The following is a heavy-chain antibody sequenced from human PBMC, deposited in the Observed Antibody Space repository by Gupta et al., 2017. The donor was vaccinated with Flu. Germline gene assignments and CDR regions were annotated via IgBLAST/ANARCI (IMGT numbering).Heavy chain of an antibody. Sequence: QVKLQESGPGLVKPSQTLSLTCNVSGVDISSGNYYWSWLRQPAGRGLEWIGRVYSSRSPAYNSFLNTQITVSMSMDTSKNQFSLRLSPVTAADTAIYYCARGIYEYDHTGYYYLDSWGQGILVSVSS. V-gene: IGHV4-61*02. J-gene: IGHJ5*01. CDR3: ARGIYEYDHTGYYYLDS. CDR2: VYSSRSP. D-gene: IGHD3-9*01. CDR1: GVDISSGNYY.